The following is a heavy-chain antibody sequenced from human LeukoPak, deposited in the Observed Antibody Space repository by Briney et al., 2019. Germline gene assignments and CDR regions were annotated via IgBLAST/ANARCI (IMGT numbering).Heavy chain of an antibody. CDR1: GFTFSSYG. J-gene: IGHJ4*02. CDR2: IWYDGSNK. V-gene: IGHV3-33*01. D-gene: IGHD3-22*01. CDR3: AIMHPYYDGSGYWVQ. Sequence: GGSLRLSCAASGFTFSSYGMHWVRQAPGKGLEWVAVIWYDGSNKYYADSVKGRFTISRDNSKNTLYLQMNSLRAEDTALYYCAIMHPYYDGSGYWVQWGQGTLVTVSS.